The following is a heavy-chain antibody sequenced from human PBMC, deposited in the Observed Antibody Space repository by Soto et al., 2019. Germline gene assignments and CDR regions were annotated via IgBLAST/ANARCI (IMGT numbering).Heavy chain of an antibody. CDR2: ISCSGGRT. CDR1: GFIFSNYA. Sequence: EVQLLDSGGGLVQPGGSLRLSCGASGFIFSNYAMNWVRQAPGKGLEWVSTISCSGGRTYYEDSVKGRFTISRDNSKNTLYLQMNSLRAQDTAVYYCAKVPWRAFYFDSWGQGTLVTVSS. CDR3: AKVPWRAFYFDS. J-gene: IGHJ4*02. V-gene: IGHV3-23*01.